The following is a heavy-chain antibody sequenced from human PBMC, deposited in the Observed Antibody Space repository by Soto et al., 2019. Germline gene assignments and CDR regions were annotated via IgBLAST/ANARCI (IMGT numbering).Heavy chain of an antibody. J-gene: IGHJ3*02. CDR2: INHSGST. CDR3: ARWWFGELSGAFDI. V-gene: IGHV4-34*01. D-gene: IGHD3-10*01. Sequence: SETLSLTCAVYGGSFSGYYWSWIRQPPGKGLEWIGEINHSGSTNYNPSLKSRVTISVDTSKNQFSLKLSSVTAADTAVYYCARWWFGELSGAFDILGQGKMVTVS. CDR1: GGSFSGYY.